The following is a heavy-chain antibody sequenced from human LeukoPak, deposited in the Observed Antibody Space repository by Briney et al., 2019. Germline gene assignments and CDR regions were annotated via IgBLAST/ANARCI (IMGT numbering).Heavy chain of an antibody. Sequence: ASVKVSCKASGGTFSRHTISWVRQSPGQGLEWMGGITPMFGTSNYAQKFRGRVTITADESTSTAYVELSSLRSEDTAVYYCARDSSEFRSLLFHWGQGTLVTVSS. CDR3: ARDSSEFRSLLFH. J-gene: IGHJ1*01. D-gene: IGHD1-14*01. V-gene: IGHV1-69*13. CDR2: ITPMFGTS. CDR1: GGTFSRHT.